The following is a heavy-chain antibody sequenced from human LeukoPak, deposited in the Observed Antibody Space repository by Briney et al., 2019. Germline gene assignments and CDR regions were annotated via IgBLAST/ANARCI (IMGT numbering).Heavy chain of an antibody. CDR2: ISGSGGGT. Sequence: PGGSLRLSCAASGFTFSSYAMSWVRQAPGKGLEWVPVISGSGGGTYYADSVKGRFTISRDDSKNTLYLQMNSLRAEDTAVYYCAKDLGRYRNNYFDYWGQGTLVTVSS. CDR3: AKDLGRYRNNYFDY. D-gene: IGHD1-26*01. J-gene: IGHJ4*02. CDR1: GFTFSSYA. V-gene: IGHV3-23*01.